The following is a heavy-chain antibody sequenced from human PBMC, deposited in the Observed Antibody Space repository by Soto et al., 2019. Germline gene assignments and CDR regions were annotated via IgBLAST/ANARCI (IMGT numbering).Heavy chain of an antibody. Sequence: PSETLSLTCTVSGGSISSSSYYWGWIRQPPGKGLEWIGSIYCSGSTYYNTSLKSRVTISVDTSKNQFSLKLSSVTAADTAVNYCARQTYDFWSGTLPNWFDPWGQGTLVTVS. CDR3: ARQTYDFWSGTLPNWFDP. D-gene: IGHD3-3*01. V-gene: IGHV4-39*01. CDR1: GGSISSSSYY. J-gene: IGHJ5*02. CDR2: IYCSGST.